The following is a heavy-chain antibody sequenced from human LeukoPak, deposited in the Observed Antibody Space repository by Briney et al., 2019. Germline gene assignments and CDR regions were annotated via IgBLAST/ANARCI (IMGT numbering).Heavy chain of an antibody. CDR1: GFTVSSNY. Sequence: PGGSLRLSCAASGFTVSSNYMSWVRQAPGKGLEWVSVIYSGGSTYYADSVKGRFTISRDNSKNTLYLQMNSLRAEDTAVYYCARVYYDILTGYYFEGGRSPYYYYMDVWGKGTTVTISS. CDR2: IYSGGST. J-gene: IGHJ6*03. CDR3: ARVYYDILTGYYFEGGRSPYYYYMDV. D-gene: IGHD3-9*01. V-gene: IGHV3-66*01.